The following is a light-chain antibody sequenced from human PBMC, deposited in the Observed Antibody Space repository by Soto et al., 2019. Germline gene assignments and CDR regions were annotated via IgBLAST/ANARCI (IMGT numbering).Light chain of an antibody. CDR2: DAS. CDR3: QQFNRYPLT. V-gene: IGKV1-13*02. J-gene: IGKJ4*01. CDR1: HAITSS. Sequence: AVQLTQSPSSLSAYVGGSITITCRSSHAITSSLAWYQQKPGKAPKVLISDASSLESGVPSRFSGSGYGTHFSLTITILQPEDFATYYCQQFNRYPLTFGGGTKV.